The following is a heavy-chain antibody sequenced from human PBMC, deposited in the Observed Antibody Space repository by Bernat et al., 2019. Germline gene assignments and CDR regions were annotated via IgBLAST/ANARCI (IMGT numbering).Heavy chain of an antibody. CDR1: GFTFDDYT. CDR3: AGGPTYYDFGNAFDI. D-gene: IGHD3-3*01. V-gene: IGHV3-43*01. CDR2: ISWDGGST. Sequence: EVQLVESGGGLVQPGGSLRLSCAASGFTFDDYTMHWVRQAPGKGLEWVSLISWDGGSTYYADSVKGRFTISRDNSKNSLYPQMNSLRTEDTALYYCAGGPTYYDFGNAFDIWGQGTMVTVSS. J-gene: IGHJ3*02.